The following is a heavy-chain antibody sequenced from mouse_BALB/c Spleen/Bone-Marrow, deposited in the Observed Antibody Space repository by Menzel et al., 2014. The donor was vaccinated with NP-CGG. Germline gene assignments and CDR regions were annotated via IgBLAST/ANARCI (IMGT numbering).Heavy chain of an antibody. Sequence: EVKVVESGGGLVQPGGSLRLSCTTSGFTFTDYYMGWVRQPPGKALEWLAFIRNKAYGYTTEYSASVRGRFTISRDNSQSILYLQMNTLRAEDSATYYCARFPMDYWGQGTSVTVSS. CDR1: GFTFTDYY. V-gene: IGHV7-3*02. J-gene: IGHJ4*01. CDR3: ARFPMDY. CDR2: IRNKAYGYTT.